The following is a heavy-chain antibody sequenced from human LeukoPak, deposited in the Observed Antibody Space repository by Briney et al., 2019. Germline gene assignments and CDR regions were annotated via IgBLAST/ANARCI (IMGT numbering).Heavy chain of an antibody. D-gene: IGHD2-21*02. CDR1: GFTFSGYG. V-gene: IGHV3-23*01. CDR3: AKDESAKSLCGGDYYSDY. Sequence: GGSLRLSCAASGFTFSGYGMSWVRQAPGKGLEWVSAISGSGGSTYYADSVKGRFTISRDNSKNTLYLQMNSLRAEDTAVYYCAKDESAKSLCGGDYYSDYWGQGTLVTVSS. J-gene: IGHJ4*02. CDR2: ISGSGGST.